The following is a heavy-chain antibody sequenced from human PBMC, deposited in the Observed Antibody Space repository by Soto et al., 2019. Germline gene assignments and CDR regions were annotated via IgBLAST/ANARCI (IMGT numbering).Heavy chain of an antibody. CDR2: IYPGDSDT. CDR3: ARLVSTSNYGMDV. J-gene: IGHJ6*02. D-gene: IGHD2-2*01. Sequence: PGESLKISCKGSGYSFTSYWIGWVRQMPGKGLEWMGIIYPGDSDTRYSPSFQGQVTISADKSISTAYLQWSSLKASDTAIYYCARLVSTSNYGMDVWGQGTTVTVSS. V-gene: IGHV5-51*01. CDR1: GYSFTSYW.